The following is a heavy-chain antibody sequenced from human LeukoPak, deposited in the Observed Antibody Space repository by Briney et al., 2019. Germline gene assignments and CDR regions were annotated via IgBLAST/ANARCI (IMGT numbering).Heavy chain of an antibody. V-gene: IGHV3-23*01. D-gene: IGHD3-16*01. CDR1: GFTFSSYA. J-gene: IGHJ4*02. Sequence: PGGSLRLSCAASGFTFSSYAMSWVRQAPGKGLEWVSAISGSGGSTYYADSVKGRFTISRDNSKNTLYLQMNSLRAEDTAVYYCAKVNPVMPTVVYYFDYWGQGTLVTVSS. CDR2: ISGSGGST. CDR3: AKVNPVMPTVVYYFDY.